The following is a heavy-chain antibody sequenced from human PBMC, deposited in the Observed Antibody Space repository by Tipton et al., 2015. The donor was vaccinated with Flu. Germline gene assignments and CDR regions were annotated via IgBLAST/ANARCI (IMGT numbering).Heavy chain of an antibody. J-gene: IGHJ6*02. CDR2: IYSSGDT. CDR1: GGSISSGSYY. CDR3: ARSVVVPAEGLYYYYGMDV. Sequence: LRLSCTVSGGSISSGSYYWSWIRRPAGRGLEWIGRIYSSGDTKYNPSLESRVIMSIDTSKSQFSLNLSSVTAADTAGYYCARSVVVPAEGLYYYYGMDVWGQGTTVTVSS. V-gene: IGHV4-61*02. D-gene: IGHD2-2*01.